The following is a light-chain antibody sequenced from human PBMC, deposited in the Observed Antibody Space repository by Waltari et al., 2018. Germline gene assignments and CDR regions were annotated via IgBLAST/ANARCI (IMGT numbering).Light chain of an antibody. CDR2: NAS. V-gene: IGKV3-20*01. Sequence: EIVLTQSPGTLSFSPGERATLSCRASQAISNSYLAWYQQKPGQAPRLLIYNASLGGTGIPDKFSGSGSGTDFTLTISRLEPEDFAVYYCQQYGSPPRTFGQGTKVEIK. CDR3: QQYGSPPRT. CDR1: QAISNSY. J-gene: IGKJ1*01.